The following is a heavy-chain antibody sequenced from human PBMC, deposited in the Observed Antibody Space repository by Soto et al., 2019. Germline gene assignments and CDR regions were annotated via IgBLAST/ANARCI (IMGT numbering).Heavy chain of an antibody. CDR3: ARVSEDIVVVPAAMGYNWFDP. Sequence: QVQLQESGPGLVKPSETLSLTCTVSGGSISSYYWSWIRQPPGKGLEWIGYIYYSGSTNYNPSLNSRVTISVDTSKTQFSLKLSSVTAADTAVYYCARVSEDIVVVPAAMGYNWFDPWGQGTLVTVSS. J-gene: IGHJ5*02. V-gene: IGHV4-59*01. CDR1: GGSISSYY. D-gene: IGHD2-2*01. CDR2: IYYSGST.